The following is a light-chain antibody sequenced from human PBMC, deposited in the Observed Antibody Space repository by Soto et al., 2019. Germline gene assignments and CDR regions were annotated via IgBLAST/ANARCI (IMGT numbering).Light chain of an antibody. Sequence: DIQLTQSPSFLYASVGDRVTITCRASQGISSYLAWYQQKPGKAPKLLLYASSTLQSWVPSRFSGSGSGTEVTLTISSLQPEDFATYYCQQLNSYPWTFGQGTKVEIK. CDR3: QQLNSYPWT. CDR2: ASS. J-gene: IGKJ1*01. CDR1: QGISSY. V-gene: IGKV1-9*01.